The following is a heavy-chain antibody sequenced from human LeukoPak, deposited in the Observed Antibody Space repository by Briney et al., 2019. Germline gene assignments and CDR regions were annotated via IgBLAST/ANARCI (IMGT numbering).Heavy chain of an antibody. CDR1: GGSISSYY. D-gene: IGHD6-19*01. V-gene: IGHV4-59*01. Sequence: SETLSLTCTVSGGSISSYYWSWIRQPPGKGLEWIGYIYYSGSTNYNPSLKSRVTISVDTSKNQFSLKLSSVTAADTAAYYCARDRGGWYAYFDYWGQGTLVTVSS. CDR2: IYYSGST. CDR3: ARDRGGWYAYFDY. J-gene: IGHJ4*02.